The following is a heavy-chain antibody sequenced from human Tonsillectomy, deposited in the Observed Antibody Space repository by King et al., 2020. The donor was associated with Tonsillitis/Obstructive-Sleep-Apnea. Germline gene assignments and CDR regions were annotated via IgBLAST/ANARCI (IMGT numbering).Heavy chain of an antibody. D-gene: IGHD3-3*01. CDR3: ARWYYEFWSGRVFDF. J-gene: IGHJ4*02. CDR2: INHSGST. CDR1: GESFSGYY. Sequence: VQLQQWGAGLLKPSETLSLTCAVYGESFSGYYWSWIRQPPGKGLEWIGEINHSGSTNYNPSLQSRVLIPVDTSKNQFSLKLSSVTAADTAVYYCARWYYEFWSGRVFDFWGQGTLVTVSS. V-gene: IGHV4-34*01.